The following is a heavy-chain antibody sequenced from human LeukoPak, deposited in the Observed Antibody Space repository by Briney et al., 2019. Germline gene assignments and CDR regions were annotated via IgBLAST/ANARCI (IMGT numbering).Heavy chain of an antibody. V-gene: IGHV1-2*02. CDR1: GYTFTGYY. J-gene: IGHJ4*02. CDR2: INPNSGGT. CDR3: ARDSEWLRFDY. Sequence: ASVTVSCKASGYTFTGYYMHWVRQAPGQGLEWMGWINPNSGGTNYAQKFQGRVTMTRDTSNSTAYMELSRLRSDDTAAYYCARDSEWLRFDYWGQGTLVTVSS. D-gene: IGHD5-12*01.